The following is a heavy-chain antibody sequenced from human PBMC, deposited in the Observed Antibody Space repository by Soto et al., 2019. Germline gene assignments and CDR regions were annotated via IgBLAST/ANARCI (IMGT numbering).Heavy chain of an antibody. V-gene: IGHV2-5*02. CDR1: GFSLSPSGPA. J-gene: IGHJ5*02. D-gene: IGHD3-3*01. CDR3: AHRATMTIFGLIIDNGVWFDP. Sequence: QITLKESGPTLVKPTQTLTLTCTFSGFSLSPSGPAVGWIRQPPGRALDWLALIHWDGDRRYNPSLQSRLTIDKDTSRYQVALTLTSVDPADTATYYCAHRATMTIFGLIIDNGVWFDPWGQGTLVIVSS. CDR2: IHWDGDR.